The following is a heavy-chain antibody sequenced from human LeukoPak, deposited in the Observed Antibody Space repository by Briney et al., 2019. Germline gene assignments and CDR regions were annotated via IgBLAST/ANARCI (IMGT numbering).Heavy chain of an antibody. D-gene: IGHD3-3*01. CDR2: INSDGSST. CDR1: GFTFSSYW. J-gene: IGHJ4*02. Sequence: GGSLRLSCAASGFTFSSYWMHWVRQDPGKGLVWVSRINSDGSSTSYADSVKGRFTISRDNAKNTLYLQMNSLRAEDTAVYYCARERGDFWSGYYTSLGYWGQGTLVTVSS. V-gene: IGHV3-74*01. CDR3: ARERGDFWSGYYTSLGY.